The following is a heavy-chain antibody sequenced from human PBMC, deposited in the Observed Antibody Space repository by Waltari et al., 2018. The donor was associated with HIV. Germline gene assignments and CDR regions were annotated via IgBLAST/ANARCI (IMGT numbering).Heavy chain of an antibody. Sequence: AQLVQSGAQVKKPGASVKVSCKASGYTFISYGPRLGRQAPGQGREWTAWSSPLNDNTNDPQKSQGRVTMTTDTSTSMVYMELRSLRSDDTAVYYCARDRVLETYDFWSGYGMGGWGQGTTVT. V-gene: IGHV1-18*01. D-gene: IGHD3-3*01. CDR1: GYTFISYG. CDR3: ARDRVLETYDFWSGYGMGG. J-gene: IGHJ6*02. CDR2: SSPLNDNT.